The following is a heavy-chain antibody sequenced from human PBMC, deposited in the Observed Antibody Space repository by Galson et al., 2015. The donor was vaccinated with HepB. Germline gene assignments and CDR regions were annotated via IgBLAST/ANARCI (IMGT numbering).Heavy chain of an antibody. D-gene: IGHD4-23*01. Sequence: SLRLSCAASGFTFDDYAMHWVRQAPGKGLEWVSGISWNSGSIGYADSVKGRFTISRDNAKNSLYLQMNSLRAEDTALYYCAKGAKRELRWSGAFDIWGQGTMVTVSS. J-gene: IGHJ3*02. CDR3: AKGAKRELRWSGAFDI. CDR2: ISWNSGSI. V-gene: IGHV3-9*01. CDR1: GFTFDDYA.